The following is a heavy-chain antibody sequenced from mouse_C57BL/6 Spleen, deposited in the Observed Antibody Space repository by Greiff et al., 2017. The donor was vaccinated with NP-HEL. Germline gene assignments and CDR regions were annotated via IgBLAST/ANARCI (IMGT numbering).Heavy chain of an antibody. J-gene: IGHJ2*01. Sequence: VQLQQSGAELVKPGASVKLSCKASGYTFTSYWMQWVKQRPGQGLEWIGEIDPSDSYTNYNQKFKGKATLTVDTSSSTAYMQLSSLTSEDSAVYYCARGELGRRDYFDYWGQGTTLTVSS. CDR3: ARGELGRRDYFDY. CDR1: GYTFTSYW. CDR2: IDPSDSYT. V-gene: IGHV1-50*01. D-gene: IGHD4-1*01.